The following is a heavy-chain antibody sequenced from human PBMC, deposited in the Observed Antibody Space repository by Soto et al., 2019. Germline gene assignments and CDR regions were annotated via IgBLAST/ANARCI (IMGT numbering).Heavy chain of an antibody. Sequence: HPGGSLRLSCAASGFTFSSYGMYWVRQAPGKGLEWVAVIWYDGSNKYYADSVKGRFTTSRDNSKNTLYLQMNSLRAEDTAVYYCARDPVGAKVPYDYYYYGMDVWGQGTTVTVSS. D-gene: IGHD1-26*01. J-gene: IGHJ6*02. CDR3: ARDPVGAKVPYDYYYYGMDV. CDR2: IWYDGSNK. CDR1: GFTFSSYG. V-gene: IGHV3-33*01.